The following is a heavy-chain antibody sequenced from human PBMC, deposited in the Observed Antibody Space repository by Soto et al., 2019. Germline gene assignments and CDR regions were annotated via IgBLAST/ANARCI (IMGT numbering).Heavy chain of an antibody. CDR1: GGSFSGYY. CDR3: ARVRARSSQNHYYYYGMDV. V-gene: IGHV4-34*01. CDR2: INHSGST. J-gene: IGHJ6*02. D-gene: IGHD6-13*01. Sequence: SETLSLTCAVYGGSFSGYYWSWIRQPPGKGLEWIGEINHSGSTNYNPSLKSRVTISVDTSKNQFSLKLSSVTAADTAVYYCARVRARSSQNHYYYYGMDVWGQGTTVTVSS.